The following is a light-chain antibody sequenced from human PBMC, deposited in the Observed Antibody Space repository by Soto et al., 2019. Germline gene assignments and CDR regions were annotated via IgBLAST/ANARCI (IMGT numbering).Light chain of an antibody. V-gene: IGLV1-44*01. CDR3: AAWDARLNGRVV. Sequence: QSVLTQPPSASGTPGQRVTISCSGSSSNIGSNPVNWYQQLPGTAPKPLIYSNNQRPSGVPDRFSGSKSGTSASLAISGLQAEDDGDYYCAAWDARLNGRVVFGGGTKVTAL. CDR2: SNN. CDR1: SSNIGSNP. J-gene: IGLJ2*01.